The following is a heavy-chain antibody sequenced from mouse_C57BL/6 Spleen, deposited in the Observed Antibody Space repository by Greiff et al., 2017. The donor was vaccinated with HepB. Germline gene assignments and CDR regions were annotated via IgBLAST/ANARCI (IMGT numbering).Heavy chain of an antibody. J-gene: IGHJ4*01. CDR2: IYPGSGST. CDR3: ARAYYDYDDYAMDY. CDR1: GYTFTSYW. V-gene: IGHV1-55*01. Sequence: QVQLKQPGAELVKPGASVKMSCKASGYTFTSYWITWVKQRPGQGLEWIGDIYPGSGSTNYNEKFKSKATLTVDTSSSTAYMQLSSLTSEDSAVYYCARAYYDYDDYAMDYWGQGTSVTVSS. D-gene: IGHD2-4*01.